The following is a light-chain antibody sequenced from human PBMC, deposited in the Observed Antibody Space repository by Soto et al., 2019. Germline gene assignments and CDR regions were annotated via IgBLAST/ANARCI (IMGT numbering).Light chain of an antibody. V-gene: IGKV1-17*01. CDR1: QSISSY. J-gene: IGKJ1*01. CDR3: LQHNSYPRT. Sequence: DIQMTQSPSSLSASIGDTVTITCRASQSISSYLNWYQQKPGKAPKRLIYAASSLQSGVPSRFSGSGSGTEFTLTISSLQPEDFATYYCLQHNSYPRTFGQGTKVDTK. CDR2: AAS.